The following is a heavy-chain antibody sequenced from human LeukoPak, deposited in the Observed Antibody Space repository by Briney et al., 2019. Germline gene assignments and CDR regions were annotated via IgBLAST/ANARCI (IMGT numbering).Heavy chain of an antibody. CDR2: LSGSGGTI. V-gene: IGHV3-23*01. Sequence: GGPLRLSCEASGFTLSNYAMSWVRQAPGKGLEWVSSLSGSGGTIYYADSVKGRFTISRDNSKNTLYLQVNSLRAEDTAIYYCAREIDSSGYQANYFDYWGQGTLVTVSS. CDR3: AREIDSSGYQANYFDY. D-gene: IGHD3-22*01. CDR1: GFTLSNYA. J-gene: IGHJ4*02.